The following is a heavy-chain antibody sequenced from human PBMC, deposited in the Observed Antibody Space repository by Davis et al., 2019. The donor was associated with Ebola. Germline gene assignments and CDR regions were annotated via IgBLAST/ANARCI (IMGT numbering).Heavy chain of an antibody. D-gene: IGHD3-16*02. CDR2: IYPGDSDT. CDR3: ARVLGELSYTEYFQH. CDR1: GYSFTSYW. Sequence: GESLKISCAGSGYSFTSYWIGWVRQMPGKGLEWMGIIYPGDSDTRYSPSFQGHVTISADKSISTAYLQWSSLKASDTAMYYCARVLGELSYTEYFQHWGQGTLVTVSS. J-gene: IGHJ1*01. V-gene: IGHV5-51*01.